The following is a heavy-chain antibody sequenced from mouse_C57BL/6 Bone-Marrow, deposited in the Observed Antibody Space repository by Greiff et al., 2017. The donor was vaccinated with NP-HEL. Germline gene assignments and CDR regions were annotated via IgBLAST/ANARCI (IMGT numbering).Heavy chain of an antibody. V-gene: IGHV1-81*01. CDR2: IYPRSGNT. J-gene: IGHJ2*01. Sequence: LEESGAELARPGASVKLSCKASGYTFTSYGISWVKQRPGQGLEWIGEIYPRSGNTYYNEKFKGKATLTADKSSSTAYMELRSLTSEDSAVYFCARDGYYSSFDYWGQGTTLTVSS. CDR3: ARDGYYSSFDY. CDR1: GYTFTSYG. D-gene: IGHD2-3*01.